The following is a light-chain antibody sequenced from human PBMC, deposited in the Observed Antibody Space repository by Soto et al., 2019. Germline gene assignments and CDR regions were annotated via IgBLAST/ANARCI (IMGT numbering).Light chain of an antibody. CDR2: DDS. CDR3: QVWDRNSDPPGV. Sequence: SSELPPPPSVAVAPGQTARITCGGNNIGSKSVHWYQQKPGQAPVLVVYDDSRRPSGIPERFSGSNSGNTATLTINRVEAGDEADFYCQVWDRNSDPPGVFGTGTKVTVL. V-gene: IGLV3-21*02. J-gene: IGLJ1*01. CDR1: NIGSKS.